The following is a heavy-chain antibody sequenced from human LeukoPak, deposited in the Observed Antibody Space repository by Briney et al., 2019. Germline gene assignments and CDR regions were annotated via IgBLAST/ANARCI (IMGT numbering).Heavy chain of an antibody. D-gene: IGHD3-10*01. CDR2: ISASGGST. Sequence: PGGSLRLSCAASGFTFSSYAMNWVRQAPGKGLEWVSGISASGGSTYNADPVKGRFTISRDNSKNTLSLQMNSLRDEDTAVYYCARSGSGSKFLEYWGQGTLVTVSS. CDR1: GFTFSSYA. CDR3: ARSGSGSKFLEY. V-gene: IGHV3-23*01. J-gene: IGHJ4*02.